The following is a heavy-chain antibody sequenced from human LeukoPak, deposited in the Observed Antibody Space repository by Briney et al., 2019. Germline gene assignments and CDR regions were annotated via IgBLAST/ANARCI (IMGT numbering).Heavy chain of an antibody. CDR1: GGSVSSGNYY. D-gene: IGHD2-2*01. CDR2: ISYSGST. J-gene: IGHJ5*02. Sequence: PSETLSLTCTVSGGSVSSGNYYWSWTRQPPGKGLEWIGYISYSGSTKYNPSLESRVTISVDTSKNQFSLKLSSVTAADTAVYYYARQGYCSSDSCYSSDWFDPWGQGTLVTVSS. CDR3: ARQGYCSSDSCYSSDWFDP. V-gene: IGHV4-61*01.